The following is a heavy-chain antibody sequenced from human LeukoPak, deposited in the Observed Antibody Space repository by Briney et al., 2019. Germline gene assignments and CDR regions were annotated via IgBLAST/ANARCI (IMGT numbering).Heavy chain of an antibody. V-gene: IGHV4-4*07. Sequence: KTSETLSLTCTVSGGSISSYYWSWIRQPAGKGLEWIGRIYTSGSTNYNPSLKSRVTMSVDTSKNQFSLKLTSVTAADTAVHYCARSYYYASGSHLDYWGQGTLVTVSS. CDR2: IYTSGST. CDR3: ARSYYYASGSHLDY. J-gene: IGHJ4*02. D-gene: IGHD3-10*01. CDR1: GGSISSYY.